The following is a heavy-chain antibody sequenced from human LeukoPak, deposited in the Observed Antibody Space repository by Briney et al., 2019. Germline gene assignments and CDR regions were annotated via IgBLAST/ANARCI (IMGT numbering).Heavy chain of an antibody. V-gene: IGHV3-7*01. J-gene: IGHJ4*02. D-gene: IGHD3-22*01. Sequence: GGSLRLSCAASGFTFSSYWMSWVRQAPGKGLEWVANIKQDGSEKYYVDSVKGRFTISRDNAKNSLYLQMNSLRAEDTAVYYCARDPRRDYYDSSDYYFDYWGQGTLVTVSS. CDR2: IKQDGSEK. CDR1: GFTFSSYW. CDR3: ARDPRRDYYDSSDYYFDY.